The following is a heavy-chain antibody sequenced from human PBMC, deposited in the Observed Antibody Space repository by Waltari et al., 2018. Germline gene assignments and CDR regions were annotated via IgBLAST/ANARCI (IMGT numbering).Heavy chain of an antibody. J-gene: IGHJ6*03. CDR3: ATGGNPYYYYYMDV. CDR2: INHSGST. V-gene: IGHV4-34*01. CDR1: GGSFSGYY. D-gene: IGHD3-16*01. Sequence: QVQLQQWGAGLLKPSETLSLTCAVYGGSFSGYYWSWIRQPPGKGLEWIGEINHSGSTNYNPSLKSRVTISVDTSKNQFSLKLSSVTAADTAVYYCATGGNPYYYYYMDVWGKGTTVTVSS.